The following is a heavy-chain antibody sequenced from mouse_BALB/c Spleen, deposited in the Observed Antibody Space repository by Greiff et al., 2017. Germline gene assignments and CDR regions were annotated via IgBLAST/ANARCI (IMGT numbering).Heavy chain of an antibody. CDR1: GYTFTSYW. V-gene: IGHV1-69*02. Sequence: QVQLQQPGAELVKPGASVKLSCKASGYTFTSYWMHWVKQRPGQGLEWIGEIDPSDSYTNYNQKFKGKATLTVDKSSSTAYMQLSSLTSEDSAVYYWARRRGRNATVVVNYFDYWGQGTTLTVSS. D-gene: IGHD1-1*01. CDR3: ARRRGRNATVVVNYFDY. CDR2: IDPSDSYT. J-gene: IGHJ2*01.